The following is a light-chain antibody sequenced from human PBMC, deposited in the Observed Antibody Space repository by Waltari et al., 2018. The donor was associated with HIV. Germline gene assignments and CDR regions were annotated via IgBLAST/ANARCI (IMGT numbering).Light chain of an antibody. V-gene: IGKV3-11*01. CDR3: QHRFNWPRTT. J-gene: IGKJ1*01. Sequence: EVVLTQSPATLSLSPGERATLSCRASQSVSFFLAWYQQQPGQAPRLLIYDASTRATGTPARFSGSGSGTDFTLTISSLEPEDFAVYYCQHRFNWPRTTFGQGTQVE. CDR2: DAS. CDR1: QSVSFF.